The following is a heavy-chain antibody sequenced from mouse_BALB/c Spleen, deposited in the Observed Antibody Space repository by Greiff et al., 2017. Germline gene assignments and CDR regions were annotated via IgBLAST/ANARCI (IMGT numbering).Heavy chain of an antibody. D-gene: IGHD2-14*01. V-gene: IGHV5-6*01. CDR3: ARDYRYFDY. CDR2: ISSGGSYT. CDR1: GFTFSSYG. Sequence: DVQLVESGGDLVKPGGSLKLSCAASGFTFSSYGMSWVRQTPDKRLEWVATISSGGSYTYYPDSVTGRFTISRDNAKNTLYLQMSSLKAEDTAMYYCARDYRYFDYWGQGTTLTVSS. J-gene: IGHJ2*01.